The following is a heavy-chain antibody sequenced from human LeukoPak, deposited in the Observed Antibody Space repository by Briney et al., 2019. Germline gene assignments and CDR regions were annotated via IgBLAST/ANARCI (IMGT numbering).Heavy chain of an antibody. V-gene: IGHV3-23*01. CDR2: ISGSGGSS. CDR3: AKGVKYSSGWYQDY. J-gene: IGHJ4*02. D-gene: IGHD6-19*01. Sequence: GGSLRLSCAASGVTFSSYAMSWVRQAPGKGLEWVSAISGSGGSSYYADSVKGRFTISRDNSKNTLYLQMNSLRAEDTAVYYCAKGVKYSSGWYQDYWGQGTLVTVSS. CDR1: GVTFSSYA.